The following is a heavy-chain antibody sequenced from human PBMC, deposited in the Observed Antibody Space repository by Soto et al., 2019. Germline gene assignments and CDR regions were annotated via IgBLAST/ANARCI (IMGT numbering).Heavy chain of an antibody. D-gene: IGHD3-10*01. CDR2: LYPSGGST. Sequence: AEVKPSCKACGNTITGYYMPWGRQAPGQGYEWMGILYPSGGSTRNAQKFQRRVTMTRDTSTSTVYMEMSSLRSEDTAVFYCSRDLSGLMDFWGRRSLV. V-gene: IGHV1-46*01. CDR1: GNTITGYY. J-gene: IGHJ2*01. CDR3: SRDLSGLMDF.